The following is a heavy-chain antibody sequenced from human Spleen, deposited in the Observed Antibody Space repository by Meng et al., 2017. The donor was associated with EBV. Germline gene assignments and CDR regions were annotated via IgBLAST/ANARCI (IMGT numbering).Heavy chain of an antibody. CDR1: VFSLRSRCLG. CDR2: IYWDGDK. J-gene: IGHJ5*02. CDR3: AQGRSRWPGWFDP. D-gene: IGHD5-24*01. Sequence: KESCPSLVKPHQPPPVTRTFSVFSLRSRCLGAGVSRQPPGKALEWLALIYWDGDKRYSPSLKSRLTITKDTSKNQVVLTMTNMDPVDTATYHCAQGRSRWPGWFDPWGQGTLVTVSS. V-gene: IGHV2-5*02.